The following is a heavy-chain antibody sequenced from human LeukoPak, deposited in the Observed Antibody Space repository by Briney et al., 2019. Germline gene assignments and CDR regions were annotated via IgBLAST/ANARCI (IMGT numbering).Heavy chain of an antibody. Sequence: SETLSLTCTVSGGSISSYYWSWIRQPPRKGLEWIGYIYYSGSTNYNPSLKSRVTISVDTSKNQFSLKLSSVTAADTAVYYCARVGQLSWFDPWGQGTLDTVSS. CDR3: ARVGQLSWFDP. V-gene: IGHV4-59*01. CDR2: IYYSGST. J-gene: IGHJ5*02. D-gene: IGHD6-6*01. CDR1: GGSISSYY.